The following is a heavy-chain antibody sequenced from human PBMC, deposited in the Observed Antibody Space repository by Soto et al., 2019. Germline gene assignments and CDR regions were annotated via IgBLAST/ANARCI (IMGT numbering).Heavy chain of an antibody. CDR3: ARSFVSVGRPLDY. J-gene: IGHJ4*02. V-gene: IGHV1-2*04. D-gene: IGHD2-15*01. Sequence: GASVKVSCKASGYTFTGYYMHWVRQAPGQGLEWMRWINPNSGGTNYAQKFQGWVTITRDTSISTAYMELSRLRSDDTAVYYCARSFVSVGRPLDYWGQGTLVTVSS. CDR1: GYTFTGYY. CDR2: INPNSGGT.